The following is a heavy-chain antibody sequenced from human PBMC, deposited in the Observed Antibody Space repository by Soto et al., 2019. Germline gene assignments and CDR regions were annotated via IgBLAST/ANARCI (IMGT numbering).Heavy chain of an antibody. CDR3: AGGYDSLGMDV. D-gene: IGHD5-12*01. V-gene: IGHV1-3*01. Sequence: ASVKVSCKASGYTFTSYAMHWVRQAPGQRLEWMGWINAGNGNTKYSQKFQGRVTITRDTSASTAYMELSSLRSEDTAVYYYAGGYDSLGMDVWGQGTTVTVSS. CDR1: GYTFTSYA. J-gene: IGHJ6*02. CDR2: INAGNGNT.